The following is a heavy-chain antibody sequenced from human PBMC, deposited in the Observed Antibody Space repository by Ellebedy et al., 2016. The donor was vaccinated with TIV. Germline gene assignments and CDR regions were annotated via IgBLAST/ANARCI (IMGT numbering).Heavy chain of an antibody. CDR1: GGSISSSSYY. V-gene: IGHV4-39*01. CDR3: ASIHSYGPFDY. D-gene: IGHD5-18*01. J-gene: IGHJ4*02. Sequence: MPGGSLRLSCTVSGGSISSSSYYWGWIRQPPGKGLEWIGSIYYSGSTYYNPSLKSRVTISVDTSKNQFSLKLSSVTAADTAVYYCASIHSYGPFDYWGQGTLVTVSS. CDR2: IYYSGST.